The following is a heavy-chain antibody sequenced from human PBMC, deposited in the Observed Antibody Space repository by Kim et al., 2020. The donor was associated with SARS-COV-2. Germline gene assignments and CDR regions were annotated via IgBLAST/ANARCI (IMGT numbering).Heavy chain of an antibody. Sequence: GGSLRLSCAASGFTFSSYAMHWVRQAPGKGLEWVAVISYDGSNKYYADSVKGRFTISRDNSKNTMYLQMNSLRAEDTAVYYCARDRGLRDIVVIPAAIGDYYYCKVDWGRQATVTVAS. CDR2: ISYDGSNK. V-gene: IGHV3-30-3*01. CDR1: GFTFSSYA. D-gene: IGHD2-2*01. J-gene: IGHJ6*02. CDR3: ARDRGLRDIVVIPAAIGDYYYCKVD.